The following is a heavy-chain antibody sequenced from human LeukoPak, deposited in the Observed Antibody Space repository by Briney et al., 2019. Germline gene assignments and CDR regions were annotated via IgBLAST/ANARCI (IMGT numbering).Heavy chain of an antibody. CDR2: INPSGGST. CDR1: GYTFTSYY. J-gene: IGHJ5*02. CDR3: ARVEVETGIMFDP. D-gene: IGHD1-1*01. V-gene: IGHV1-46*01. Sequence: ASVKVSCKASGYTFTSYYMHWVRQAPGQGLEWMGIINPSGGSTSYAQKFQGRVTMTRDMSTSTVYVELSSLRSEDTAVYYCARVEVETGIMFDPWGQGTLVTVSS.